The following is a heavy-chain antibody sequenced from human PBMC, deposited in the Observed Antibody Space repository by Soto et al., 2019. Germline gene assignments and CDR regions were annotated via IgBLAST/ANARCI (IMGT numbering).Heavy chain of an antibody. CDR3: ARGTRYSSGWYVGDYYYYGMYV. CDR2: INAGNGNT. J-gene: IGHJ6*02. D-gene: IGHD6-19*01. Sequence: QVQLVQSGAEVKKPGASVKVSCKASGYTFTSYAMHWVRQAPGQRLEWMGWINAGNGNTKYSQKFQGRVTITRDTSASTADLELSSLRSEDTAVYYCARGTRYSSGWYVGDYYYYGMYVWGQGTTVTVSS. V-gene: IGHV1-3*01. CDR1: GYTFTSYA.